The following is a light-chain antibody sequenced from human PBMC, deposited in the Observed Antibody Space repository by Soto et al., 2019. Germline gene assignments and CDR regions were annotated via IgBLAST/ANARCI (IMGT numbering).Light chain of an antibody. CDR1: QSVRSNY. CDR2: GAS. CDR3: QQYRSSPYT. Sequence: EIVLTQSPGTLSLSPGERATLSCRASQSVRSNYLAWYQQKPGQAPRLLIYGASNTATGIPDRFSGTGSGTAFILTSSRLEPEDFAEYYGQQYRSSPYTFGQGTKLESK. V-gene: IGKV3-20*01. J-gene: IGKJ2*01.